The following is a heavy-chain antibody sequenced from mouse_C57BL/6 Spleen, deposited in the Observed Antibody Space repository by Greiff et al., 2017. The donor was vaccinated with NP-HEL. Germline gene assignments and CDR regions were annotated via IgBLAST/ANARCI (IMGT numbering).Heavy chain of an antibody. CDR3: ARGAITNWYFDG. J-gene: IGHJ1*03. Sequence: VQLKESGPVLVKPGASVKMSCKASGYTFTDYYMNWVKQSHGKSLEWIGVINPYNGGTSYNQKFKGKATLTVDKSSSTAYMELNSLTSEDSAVYYCARGAITNWYFDGWGTGTTVTVSS. CDR2: INPYNGGT. D-gene: IGHD6-1*01. CDR1: GYTFTDYY. V-gene: IGHV1-19*01.